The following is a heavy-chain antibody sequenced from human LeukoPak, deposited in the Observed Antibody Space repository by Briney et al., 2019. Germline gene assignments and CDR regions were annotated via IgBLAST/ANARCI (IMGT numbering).Heavy chain of an antibody. CDR3: ARRQGDNWSPNYYYYMDV. CDR2: MSYSGST. CDR1: GASISDYY. D-gene: IGHD1-1*01. Sequence: PSETLSLTCTVSGASISDYYWNWIRQPPGKGLEWIGSMSYSGSTKYNPSLKSRVTISEDTSKNQFSLRLTSVTAADTAEYYCARRQGDNWSPNYYYYMDVWGKGTTLTVSS. V-gene: IGHV4-59*08. J-gene: IGHJ6*03.